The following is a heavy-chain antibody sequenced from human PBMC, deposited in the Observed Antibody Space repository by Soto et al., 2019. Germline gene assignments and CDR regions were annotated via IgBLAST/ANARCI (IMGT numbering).Heavy chain of an antibody. CDR1: GCSISSYY. CDR3: ARDHDYVWGSYRLGYYGMDV. J-gene: IGHJ6*02. D-gene: IGHD3-16*02. V-gene: IGHV4-59*01. CDR2: IYYSGST. Sequence: SETLSLTCTVSGCSISSYYWSWIRQPPGKGLEWIGYIYYSGSTNYNPSLKSRVTISVDASKNQFSLKLSSVTAADTAVYYCARDHDYVWGSYRLGYYGMDVWGQGTTVTVSS.